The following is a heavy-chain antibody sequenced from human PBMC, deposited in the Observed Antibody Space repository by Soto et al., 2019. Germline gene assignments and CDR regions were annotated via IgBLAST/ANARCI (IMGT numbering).Heavy chain of an antibody. CDR3: ARQRHGFGELHENDYSYYYMDV. J-gene: IGHJ6*03. D-gene: IGHD3-10*01. V-gene: IGHV4-39*01. CDR1: GCSISSSSYY. Sequence: SETLSLTCTVSGCSISSSSYYWGWIRQPPGKGLEWIGSIYYSGSTYYNPSLKSRVTISVDTSKNQFSLKLSSVTAADTAVYYCARQRHGFGELHENDYSYYYMDVWGKGTTVTVSS. CDR2: IYYSGST.